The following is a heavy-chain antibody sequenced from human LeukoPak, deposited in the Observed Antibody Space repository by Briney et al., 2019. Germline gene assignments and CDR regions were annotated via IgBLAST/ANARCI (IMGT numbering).Heavy chain of an antibody. CDR1: GFTFSSYA. CDR2: ISGSGGST. J-gene: IGHJ4*02. V-gene: IGHV3-23*01. CDR3: AKRITLIVVVPVVDY. Sequence: GRSLRLSCAASGFTFSSYAMSWVRQAPGKGLEWVSAISGSGGSTYYADSVKGRFTISRDNSKNTLYLQMNSLRAEDTAVYYCAKRITLIVVVPVVDYWGQGTLVTVSS. D-gene: IGHD3-22*01.